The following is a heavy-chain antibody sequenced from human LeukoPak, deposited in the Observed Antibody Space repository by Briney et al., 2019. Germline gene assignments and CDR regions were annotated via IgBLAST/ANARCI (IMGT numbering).Heavy chain of an antibody. J-gene: IGHJ4*02. CDR2: ISAGGDGT. V-gene: IGHV3-23*01. Sequence: QPGGSLRLSCAASGFTFNNYPITWVRQAPGKGLEWVSAISAGGDGTYYADSVKGRFSISRDNSRNTLYLHMNSLSAEDTAVYYCAKVIVVPTVSADYYYFDYWGQGTLVTVSP. CDR3: AKVIVVPTVSADYYYFDY. CDR1: GFTFNNYP. D-gene: IGHD2-2*01.